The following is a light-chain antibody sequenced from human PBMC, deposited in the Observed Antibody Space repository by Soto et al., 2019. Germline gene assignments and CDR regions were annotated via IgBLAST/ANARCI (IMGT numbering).Light chain of an antibody. CDR3: QQYDTSPLT. CDR1: QSVNSW. CDR2: KAS. V-gene: IGKV1-5*03. Sequence: DIQMTQSPSTLSASVGDRVTITCRASQSVNSWLAWYQQKPGKAPKLLLYKASSLESGVPSRFSGSGSGTEFTLTISSXQPDDFGTYYCQQYDTSPLTFGGGTKVDIK. J-gene: IGKJ4*01.